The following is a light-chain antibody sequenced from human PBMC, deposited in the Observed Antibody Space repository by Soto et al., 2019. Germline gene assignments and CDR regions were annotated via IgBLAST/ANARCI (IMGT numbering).Light chain of an antibody. CDR3: QQYGSSPIT. V-gene: IGKV1-39*01. Sequence: DIQMTQSPSSLSASVGDRVTITCRASQSISRYLNWYQQKPGKAPNLLIYVASSLQSEVPSRFSGSGSGTDFTLTISRLAPEDFEVYYCQQYGSSPITCGQGTRLEIK. CDR2: VAS. CDR1: QSISRY. J-gene: IGKJ5*01.